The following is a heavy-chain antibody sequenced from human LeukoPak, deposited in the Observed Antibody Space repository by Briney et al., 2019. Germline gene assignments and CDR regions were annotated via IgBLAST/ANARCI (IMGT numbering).Heavy chain of an antibody. Sequence: GGSLRLSCSASGFTFSTSVMSWVRQAPGKALEWVSSINPRSNFIDYAGSVRGRFTISRDNARNSLYLQMNSLRAEDTAVYYCATSGRPQDSSGYYYYAYWGQGTLVTVSS. J-gene: IGHJ4*02. V-gene: IGHV3-21*06. CDR1: GFTFSTSV. CDR2: INPRSNFI. D-gene: IGHD3-22*01. CDR3: ATSGRPQDSSGYYYYAY.